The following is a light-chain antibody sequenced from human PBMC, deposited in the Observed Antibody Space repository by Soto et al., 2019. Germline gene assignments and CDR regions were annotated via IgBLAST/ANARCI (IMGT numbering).Light chain of an antibody. CDR1: SSNIGAGHD. V-gene: IGLV1-40*01. CDR3: QSYDSSLSGSEV. CDR2: GNG. Sequence: QSVLTQPPSVSGAPGQRVTISCTGSSSNIGAGHDVHWYQHLPGTAPKLLIYGNGNRPSGVPDRFSGSKSGTSASLAITELQAEDEADYYCQSYDSSLSGSEVFGTGTKLTVL. J-gene: IGLJ1*01.